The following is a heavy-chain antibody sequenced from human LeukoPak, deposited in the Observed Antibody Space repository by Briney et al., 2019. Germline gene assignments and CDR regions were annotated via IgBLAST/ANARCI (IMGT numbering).Heavy chain of an antibody. J-gene: IGHJ4*02. D-gene: IGHD6-13*01. CDR1: GGSFSGYY. V-gene: IGHV4-34*01. CDR2: ITRTGRI. CDR3: AKGYSSSHYYFDY. Sequence: SETLSLTCAVYGGSFSGYYWSWIRQPPEKGLDWIGEITRTGRINYNPALKGRVTMSLDTSKNQFSLELSSMTAADTAVYYCAKGYSSSHYYFDYWGQGTLVTVSS.